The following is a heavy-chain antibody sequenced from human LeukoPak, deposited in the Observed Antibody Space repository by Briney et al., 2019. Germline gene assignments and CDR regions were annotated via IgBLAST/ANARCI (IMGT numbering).Heavy chain of an antibody. CDR1: GGSFSGYY. CDR3: AAVVVVVAAVGY. D-gene: IGHD2-15*01. J-gene: IGHJ4*02. Sequence: NPSETLSLTCAVYGGSFSGYYWSWIRQPPGKGLEWIGEINHSGSTNYNPSLKSRVTISVDTSKNQFSLKLSSVTAADTAVYYCAAVVVVVAAVGYWGQGTLVTVSS. CDR2: INHSGST. V-gene: IGHV4-34*01.